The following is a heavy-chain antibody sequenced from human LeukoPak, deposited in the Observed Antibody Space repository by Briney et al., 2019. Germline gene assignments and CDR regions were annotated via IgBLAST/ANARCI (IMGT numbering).Heavy chain of an antibody. V-gene: IGHV3-23*01. CDR1: GFTFSSYA. CDR2: ISGSGGST. Sequence: GGSLRLFCAASGFTFSSYAMSWVRQAPGKGLEWVSAISGSGGSTYYADSVKGRFTISRDNSKNTLYLQMNSLRAEDTAVYYCAKDRPKIAAAGRYYFDYWGQGTLVTVSS. CDR3: AKDRPKIAAAGRYYFDY. J-gene: IGHJ4*02. D-gene: IGHD6-13*01.